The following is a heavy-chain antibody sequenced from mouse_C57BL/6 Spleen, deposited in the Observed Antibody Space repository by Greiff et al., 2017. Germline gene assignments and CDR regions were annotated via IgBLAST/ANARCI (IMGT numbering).Heavy chain of an antibody. V-gene: IGHV6-3*01. Sequence: EVKVEESGGGLVQPGGSMKLSCVASGFTFSNYWMNWVRQSPEKGLEWVAQIRLKSDNYATHYAESVKGRFTISRDDSKSSVYLQMNNLSAEDTGIYYCTVITTVVEYFDVWGTGTTVTVSS. CDR3: TVITTVVEYFDV. J-gene: IGHJ1*03. CDR2: IRLKSDNYAT. D-gene: IGHD1-1*01. CDR1: GFTFSNYW.